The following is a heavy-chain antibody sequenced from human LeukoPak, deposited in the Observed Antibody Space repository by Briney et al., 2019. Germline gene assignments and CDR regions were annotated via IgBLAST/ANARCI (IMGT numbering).Heavy chain of an antibody. CDR1: GGSISSGGYS. CDR3: ARTTRYSSSWSYYYSYYGMDV. D-gene: IGHD6-13*01. Sequence: PSETLSLTCAVSGGSISSGGYSWSWIRQPPGKGLEWIGYIYHSGSTYYNPSLQSRVTISVDRSKNQFSLKLSSVTAADTAVYYCARTTRYSSSWSYYYSYYGMDVWGQGTTVTVSS. CDR2: IYHSGST. J-gene: IGHJ6*02. V-gene: IGHV4-30-2*02.